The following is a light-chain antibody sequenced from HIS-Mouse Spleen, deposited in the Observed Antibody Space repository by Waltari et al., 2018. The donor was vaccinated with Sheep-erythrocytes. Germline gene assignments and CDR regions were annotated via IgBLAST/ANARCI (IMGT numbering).Light chain of an antibody. Sequence: LTQSPSSLSAPVGDRVTITCRASQGISSALAWYQQKPGKAPKHLIYDASSLESGVPSRFSGSGSGTDFTLTISSLQPEDFATYYCQQFNNYPRTFGQGTTVEIK. CDR2: DAS. V-gene: IGKV1D-13*01. CDR3: QQFNNYPRT. CDR1: QGISSA. J-gene: IGKJ1*01.